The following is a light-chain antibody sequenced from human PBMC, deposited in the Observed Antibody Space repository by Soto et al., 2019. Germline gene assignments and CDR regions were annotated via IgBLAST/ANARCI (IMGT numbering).Light chain of an antibody. CDR2: AAS. Sequence: QSPSSLSASVGDRVTISCRASQSISTYLMWYQQKPGKAPRLLIYAASSLQSGVPSRFSGSGYGTDFTLTISSLQPEDFATYYCQQSYSTLDYTFGQGTKVDIK. CDR1: QSISTY. CDR3: QQSYSTLDYT. J-gene: IGKJ2*01. V-gene: IGKV1-39*01.